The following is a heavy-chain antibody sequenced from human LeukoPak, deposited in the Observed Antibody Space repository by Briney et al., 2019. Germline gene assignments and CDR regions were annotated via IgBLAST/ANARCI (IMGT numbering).Heavy chain of an antibody. Sequence: GGSLRLSCAVSGFTFSSYAMSWVRQAPGKGLEWVSAISGSGGSTYYADSVKGRFTISRDNAKKSLYLQMTSLTAEDTAVYYCARDRGAYCGGDCYLGFDYWGRGTLVTVSS. J-gene: IGHJ4*01. CDR3: ARDRGAYCGGDCYLGFDY. CDR2: ISGSGGST. V-gene: IGHV3-23*01. D-gene: IGHD2-21*02. CDR1: GFTFSSYA.